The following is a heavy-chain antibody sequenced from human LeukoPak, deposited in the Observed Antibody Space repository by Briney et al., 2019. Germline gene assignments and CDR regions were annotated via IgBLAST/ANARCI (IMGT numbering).Heavy chain of an antibody. CDR1: GFTFTSSV. CDR2: IVVGSGNT. J-gene: IGHJ4*02. D-gene: IGHD3-10*01. CDR3: AADRAGSYLRFVY. V-gene: IGHV1-58*01. Sequence: EASVKVSRKASGFTFTSSVVQWVRQARGQRLEWIGWIVVGSGNTNYAQKFQERVTITRDMSTSTAYMELSSLRFEDTAVYYCAADRAGSYLRFVYWGQGTPVTVSS.